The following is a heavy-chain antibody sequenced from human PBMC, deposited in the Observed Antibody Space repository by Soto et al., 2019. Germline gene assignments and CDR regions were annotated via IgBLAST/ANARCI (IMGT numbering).Heavy chain of an antibody. Sequence: QVQLQESGPGLVKPSQTLSLTCTVSGGSISTGGYYWNWIRQHPGKGLEWIGYFYYSGSTYYNPSLXSXFTISVNTSKNQFSLKLRSVTAAATAVYYCARSVFPWGQGTLVTVSS. J-gene: IGHJ5*02. V-gene: IGHV4-31*03. CDR2: FYYSGST. CDR1: GGSISTGGYY. CDR3: ARSVFP.